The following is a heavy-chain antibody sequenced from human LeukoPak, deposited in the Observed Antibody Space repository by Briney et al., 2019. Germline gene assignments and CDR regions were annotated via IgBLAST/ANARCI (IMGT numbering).Heavy chain of an antibody. CDR1: GGSFSGYY. J-gene: IGHJ5*02. CDR2: INHSGST. D-gene: IGHD2-2*01. CDR3: ARVLSIVVVPGATFWFDP. Sequence: SETLSLTRAVYGGSFSGYYWSWIRQPPGKGLEWIGEINHSGSTNYNPSLKSRVTISVDTSKNQFSLKLSSVTAADTAVYHCARVLSIVVVPGATFWFDPWGQGTLVTVSS. V-gene: IGHV4-34*01.